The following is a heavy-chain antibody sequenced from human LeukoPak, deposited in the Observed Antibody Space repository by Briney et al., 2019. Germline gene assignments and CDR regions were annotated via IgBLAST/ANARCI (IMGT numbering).Heavy chain of an antibody. J-gene: IGHJ4*02. D-gene: IGHD3-10*01. CDR1: EFTFSSYE. CDR3: ARDGSTMVRGVPDY. V-gene: IGHV3-48*03. CDR2: ISSSGSTI. Sequence: GGSLRLSCTASEFTFSSYEMNWVRQAPGKGLEWVSYISSSGSTIYYADSVKGRFTISRDNAKNSLYLQMNSLRAEDTAVYYCARDGSTMVRGVPDYWGQGTLVTVSS.